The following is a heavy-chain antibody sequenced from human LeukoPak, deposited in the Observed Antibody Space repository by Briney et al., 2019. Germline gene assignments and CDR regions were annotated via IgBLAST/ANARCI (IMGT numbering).Heavy chain of an antibody. CDR2: IYHSGTT. V-gene: IGHV4-30-2*06. D-gene: IGHD3-10*01. Sequence: SQTLSLTCDVSGDSISSGGYCWTWIRQLPGKGLEWIGYIYHSGTTYYNPSLKSRVTMSVDTSKNQFFLKVNSVTAADTAVYYCARAVLDNENYYAWFDPWGQGTLVTVSS. J-gene: IGHJ5*02. CDR1: GDSISSGGYC. CDR3: ARAVLDNENYYAWFDP.